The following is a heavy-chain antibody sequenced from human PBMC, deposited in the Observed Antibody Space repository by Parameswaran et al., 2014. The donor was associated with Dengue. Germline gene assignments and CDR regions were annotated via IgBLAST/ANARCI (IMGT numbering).Heavy chain of an antibody. J-gene: IGHJ4*02. CDR3: AATIVGATNTQEPFDY. D-gene: IGHD1-26*01. CDR2: IYSGGST. Sequence: WIRQPPGKGLEWVSVIYSGGSTYYADSVKGRFTISRDNSKNTLYLQMNSLRAEDTAVYYCAATIVGATNTQEPFDYWGQGTLVTVSS. V-gene: IGHV3-53*01.